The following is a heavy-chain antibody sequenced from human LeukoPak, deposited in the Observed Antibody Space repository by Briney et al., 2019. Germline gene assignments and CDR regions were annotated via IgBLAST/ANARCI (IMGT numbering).Heavy chain of an antibody. Sequence: ASVKVSCKASGYTFTGYYMHWVRQAPGQGLEWMGWINPNSGGTNYAQKFQGRVTMTRDTSISTASMDLSRLRSDDTAVYYCARDLTSLGYCSGGSCEIGAFDIWGQGTMVTVSS. D-gene: IGHD2-15*01. CDR1: GYTFTGYY. V-gene: IGHV1-2*02. CDR3: ARDLTSLGYCSGGSCEIGAFDI. CDR2: INPNSGGT. J-gene: IGHJ3*02.